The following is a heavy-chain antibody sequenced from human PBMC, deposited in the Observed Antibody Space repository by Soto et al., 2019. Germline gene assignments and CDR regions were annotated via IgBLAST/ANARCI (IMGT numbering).Heavy chain of an antibody. V-gene: IGHV1-2*02. J-gene: IGHJ6*02. CDR2: IKSFNGGT. CDR3: ARDVSSSWFPYCYYGMDV. Sequence: ASVKVSCKASGYTFTGYYMHWARQAPGQGLEWMGWIKSFNGGTNYAQKFQGRVTMTRDTSISTAYMELSRLRSDDTAVYYCARDVSSSWFPYCYYGMDVWGQGTTVTVSS. D-gene: IGHD6-13*01. CDR1: GYTFTGYY.